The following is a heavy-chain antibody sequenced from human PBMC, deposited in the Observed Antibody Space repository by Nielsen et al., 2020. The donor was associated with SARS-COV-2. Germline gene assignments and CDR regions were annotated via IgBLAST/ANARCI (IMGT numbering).Heavy chain of an antibody. D-gene: IGHD1-26*01. V-gene: IGHV3-23*01. CDR2: IGTTGDKT. CDR1: GFSFSSYA. Sequence: GGSLRLSCAASGFSFSSYAMTWVRQAPGKGLEWVPSIGTTGDKTFYADSVKGRFTISRDNSKNTLYLQLNSLRAEDTAVFYCAKISGSQRHYFDFWGQGALVTVSS. J-gene: IGHJ4*02. CDR3: AKISGSQRHYFDF.